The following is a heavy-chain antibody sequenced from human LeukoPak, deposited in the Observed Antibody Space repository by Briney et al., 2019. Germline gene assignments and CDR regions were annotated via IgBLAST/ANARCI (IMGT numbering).Heavy chain of an antibody. CDR1: GFTFSTYW. D-gene: IGHD3-3*01. CDR3: ARAEWSNWYFDL. J-gene: IGHJ2*01. CDR2: IKQDGSEK. Sequence: GGSLRLSCAASGFTFSTYWMNWVRQAPGKGLEWVANIKQDGSEKYYVDSVKGRFTLSRDSAKNSLYLQMNSLRAEDTAVYYCARAEWSNWYFDLWGRGTLVSVSS. V-gene: IGHV3-7*03.